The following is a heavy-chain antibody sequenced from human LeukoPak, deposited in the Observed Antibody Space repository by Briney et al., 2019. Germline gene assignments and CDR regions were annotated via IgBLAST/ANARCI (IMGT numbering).Heavy chain of an antibody. D-gene: IGHD2-21*01. CDR2: IYYNGNT. CDR1: GGSISNYY. J-gene: IGHJ4*02. Sequence: SETLSLTCTVSGGSISNYYWGWVRQPPGMGLEWIGYIYYNGNTNYNPSLKSRVTMSVDTSKNQFSLKLTSVTAADTALYYCARYSGLNGDYFDSWGQGTLVTVSS. CDR3: ARYSGLNGDYFDS. V-gene: IGHV4-59*08.